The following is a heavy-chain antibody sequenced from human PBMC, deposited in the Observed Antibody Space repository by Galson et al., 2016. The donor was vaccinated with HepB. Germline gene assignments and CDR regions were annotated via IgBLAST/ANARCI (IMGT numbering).Heavy chain of an antibody. V-gene: IGHV2-5*02. J-gene: IGHJ6*02. Sequence: PALVKPTQTLTLTCTFSGFSLSTSGVGVGWIRQSPGKALEWLALIYWDDDKRYSPSLKSRPTITKDTSKNQVVLIMTNMDPVDTATYYCAHSRVGATGDYYYGMDVWGQGTTVTVSS. D-gene: IGHD1-26*01. CDR3: AHSRVGATGDYYYGMDV. CDR2: IYWDDDK. CDR1: GFSLSTSGVG.